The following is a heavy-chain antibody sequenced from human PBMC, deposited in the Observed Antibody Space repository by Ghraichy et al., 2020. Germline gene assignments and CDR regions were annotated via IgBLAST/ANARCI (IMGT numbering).Heavy chain of an antibody. Sequence: GGSLRLSCAASGFTFITYGMNWVRQAPGKGLEWVSGISTSGGSTYYADSVKGRFTISRDNSKSTLYLQMNSLRAEDTALYYCAKDQRGKTISLPSAFDIWGQGTMVTVSS. J-gene: IGHJ3*02. D-gene: IGHD3-3*01. CDR3: AKDQRGKTISLPSAFDI. CDR2: ISTSGGST. V-gene: IGHV3-23*01. CDR1: GFTFITYG.